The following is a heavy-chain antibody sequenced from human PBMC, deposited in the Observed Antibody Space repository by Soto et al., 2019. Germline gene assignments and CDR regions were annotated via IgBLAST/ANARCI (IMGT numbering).Heavy chain of an antibody. D-gene: IGHD6-13*01. V-gene: IGHV1-18*01. CDR2: ISAYNGNT. CDR1: GYTFTSYG. J-gene: IGHJ6*02. Sequence: QVQLVQSGAEVKKPGASVKVSCKASGYTFTSYGISWVRQAPGQGLEWMGWISAYNGNTNYAQKLQGRVTMTTDTSTSTAYMEVRSLRSDDTAVYYCARDSGGLSSSWYRFYYYYGMDVWGQGTTVTVSS. CDR3: ARDSGGLSSSWYRFYYYYGMDV.